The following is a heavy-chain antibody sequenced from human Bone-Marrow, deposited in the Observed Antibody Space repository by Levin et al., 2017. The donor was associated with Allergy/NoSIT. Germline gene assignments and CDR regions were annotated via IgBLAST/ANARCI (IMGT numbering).Heavy chain of an antibody. V-gene: IGHV3-30*18. CDR2: ISDDGSEK. D-gene: IGHD3-10*01. J-gene: IGHJ5*02. CDR1: GFTFSSYG. Sequence: QAGGSLRLSCAASGFTFSSYGMNWVRQAPGKGLEWVAVISDDGSEKYYAGSVKGRLTISRDNSRNAVYLQMNSLGPEDTAGYYCVKFASPRAFLGGSGTYYPYNWFDPWGQGTLVTVSS. CDR3: VKFASPRAFLGGSGTYYPYNWFDP.